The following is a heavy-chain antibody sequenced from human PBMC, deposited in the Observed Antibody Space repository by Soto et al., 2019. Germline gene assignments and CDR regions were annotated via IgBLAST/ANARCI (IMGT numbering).Heavy chain of an antibody. Sequence: QVQLVESGGGVVQPGRSLRLSCAASGFTFSSYAMHWVRQAPGKGLEWGAVISYDGSNKYYADSVKGRFTISRDNSKNTLYLQMNSLRAEDTAVYYCARDYYDSSGYSSYYFDYWGQGTLVTVSS. CDR2: ISYDGSNK. CDR1: GFTFSSYA. V-gene: IGHV3-30-3*01. D-gene: IGHD3-22*01. J-gene: IGHJ4*02. CDR3: ARDYYDSSGYSSYYFDY.